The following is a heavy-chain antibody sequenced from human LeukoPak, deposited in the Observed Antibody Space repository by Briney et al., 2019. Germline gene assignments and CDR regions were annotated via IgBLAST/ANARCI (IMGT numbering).Heavy chain of an antibody. Sequence: SETLSLTCTVSGGSISSSSYYWGWIRQPPGKGLEWIGSIYYSGSTYYNPSLKSRVTISVDTSKNQFSLKLSSVTAADTAVYYCARLMWAAAGTVFDYWGQGTLVTVSS. CDR1: GGSISSSSYY. CDR2: IYYSGST. D-gene: IGHD6-13*01. V-gene: IGHV4-39*01. CDR3: ARLMWAAAGTVFDY. J-gene: IGHJ4*02.